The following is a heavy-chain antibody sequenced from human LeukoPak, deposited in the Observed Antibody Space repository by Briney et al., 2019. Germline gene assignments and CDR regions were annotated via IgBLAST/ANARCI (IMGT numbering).Heavy chain of an antibody. CDR1: GGSISSYY. CDR3: ARGYSYGRGFDP. CDR2: IYYSGST. V-gene: IGHV4-59*12. Sequence: SETLSLTCTVSGGSISSYYWSWIRQPPGKGLEWIGYIYYSGSTNYHPSLKSRVTMSVDTSKNQFSLKLSSVTAADTAVYYCARGYSYGRGFDPWGQGTLVTVSS. D-gene: IGHD5-18*01. J-gene: IGHJ5*02.